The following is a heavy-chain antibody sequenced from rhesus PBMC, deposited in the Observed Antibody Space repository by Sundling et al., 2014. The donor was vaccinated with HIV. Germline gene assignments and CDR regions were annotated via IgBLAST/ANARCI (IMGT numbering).Heavy chain of an antibody. CDR2: IYLNTANT. CDR1: GASVSDDYF. D-gene: IGHD3-3*01. J-gene: IGHJ5-1*01. Sequence: QVQLQESGPGLVKPSETLSLTCAVFGASVSDDYFWTWIRQPPGKGLEWIGNIYLNTANTYYNPSLKSRVAISKDTSKNQFFLKLNSVTAADTAVYYCARIHNVWTGSDVWGPGVLVTVSS. V-gene: IGHV4S9*01. CDR3: ARIHNVWTGSDV.